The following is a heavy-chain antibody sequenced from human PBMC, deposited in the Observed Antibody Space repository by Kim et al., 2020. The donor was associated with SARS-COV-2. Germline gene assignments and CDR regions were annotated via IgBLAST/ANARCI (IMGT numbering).Heavy chain of an antibody. J-gene: IGHJ3*02. CDR3: ARAPFPSRWKVVVITRELAFDI. CDR1: GGSISSGDYY. Sequence: SETLSLTCTVSGGSISSGDYYWSWIRQPPGKGLEWIGYIYYSGSTYYNPSLKSRVTISVDTSKNQFSLKLSSVTAADTAVYYCARAPFPSRWKVVVITRELAFDIWGQGTMVTVSS. CDR2: IYYSGST. D-gene: IGHD3-22*01. V-gene: IGHV4-30-4*01.